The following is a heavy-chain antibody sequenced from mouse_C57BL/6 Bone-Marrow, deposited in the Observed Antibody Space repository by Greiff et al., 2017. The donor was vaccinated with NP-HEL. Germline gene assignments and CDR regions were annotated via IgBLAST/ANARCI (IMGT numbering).Heavy chain of an antibody. V-gene: IGHV1-82*01. CDR3: ARFYYDYDGYYAMDY. CDR2: IYPGDGDT. J-gene: IGHJ4*01. D-gene: IGHD2-4*01. Sequence: VQLQQSGPELVKPGASVKISCKASGYAFSSSWMNWVKQRPGKGLEWIGRIYPGDGDTNYNGKFKGKATLTADKSSSTAYMQLSSLTSEDSAVYFCARFYYDYDGYYAMDYWGQGTSVTVSS. CDR1: GYAFSSSW.